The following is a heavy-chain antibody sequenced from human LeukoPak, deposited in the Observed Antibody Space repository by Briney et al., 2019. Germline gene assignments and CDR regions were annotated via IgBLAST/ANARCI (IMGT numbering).Heavy chain of an antibody. CDR1: GFTFSSYG. CDR2: IWYGGSNE. CDR3: AKGPPDQYYFDY. J-gene: IGHJ4*02. V-gene: IGHV3-30*02. Sequence: GGSLRLSCAASGFTFSSYGMHWVRQAPGKGLEWVAVIWYGGSNEYYADSVKGRFTISRDNSKNTLYLQMNSLRAEDTAVYYCAKGPPDQYYFDYWGQGTLVTVSS.